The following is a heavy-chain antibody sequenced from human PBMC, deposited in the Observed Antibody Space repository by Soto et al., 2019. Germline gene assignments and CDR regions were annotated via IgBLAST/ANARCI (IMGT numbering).Heavy chain of an antibody. CDR2: IVVGSGKT. J-gene: IGHJ6*03. Sequence: SVKVSCKASGFTFTSSAMQWVRQARGQRLEWIGWIVVGSGKTNYAQKFQERVTMTRDMSTNTAYMELSSLRSEDTAVYYCATEVLQSRSYYYYYYMDVRGKGTAVTVSS. CDR3: ATEVLQSRSYYYYYYMDV. V-gene: IGHV1-58*02. D-gene: IGHD4-4*01. CDR1: GFTFTSSA.